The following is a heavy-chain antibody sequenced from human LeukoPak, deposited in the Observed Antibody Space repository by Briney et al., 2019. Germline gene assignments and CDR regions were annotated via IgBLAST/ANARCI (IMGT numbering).Heavy chain of an antibody. V-gene: IGHV3-33*01. J-gene: IGHJ4*02. Sequence: GRSLRLPCAASGFTFSSYGMHWVRQAPGKGLEWVAVIWYDGSNKYYADSVKGRFTISRDNSKNTLYLQMNSLRAEDTAVYYCAREGGRRGYSYGLFDYWGQGTLVTVSS. CDR3: AREGGRRGYSYGLFDY. CDR2: IWYDGSNK. D-gene: IGHD5-18*01. CDR1: GFTFSSYG.